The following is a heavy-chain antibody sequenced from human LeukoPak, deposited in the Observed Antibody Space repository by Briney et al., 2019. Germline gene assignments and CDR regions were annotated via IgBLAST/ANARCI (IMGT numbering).Heavy chain of an antibody. CDR2: INHSGST. V-gene: IGHV4-34*01. CDR1: GGSFSGYY. Sequence: PSETLSLTCAVYGGSFSGYYWSWIRQPPGKGLEWIGEINHSGSTNYNPSLKSRVTISVDTSKSQFSLRLRSVTAADTAVYYCARVGYYDILTGYYSVDAFDIWGQGTMVTVSS. J-gene: IGHJ3*02. CDR3: ARVGYYDILTGYYSVDAFDI. D-gene: IGHD3-9*01.